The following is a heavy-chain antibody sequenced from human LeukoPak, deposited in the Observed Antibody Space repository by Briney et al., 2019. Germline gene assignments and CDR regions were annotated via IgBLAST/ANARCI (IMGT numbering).Heavy chain of an antibody. CDR1: GFTFSSYT. CDR2: ISSGSSYI. D-gene: IGHD1-26*01. V-gene: IGHV3-21*01. Sequence: GGYLRLSCAVSGFTFSSYTLNWVRQAPGKGLEWVSSISSGSSYIYYADSVKGRFTISRDNAKNSLFLQLNSLRAEDTAVYYCASGISYYSFDFWGHGALVTVSS. CDR3: ASGISYYSFDF. J-gene: IGHJ4*01.